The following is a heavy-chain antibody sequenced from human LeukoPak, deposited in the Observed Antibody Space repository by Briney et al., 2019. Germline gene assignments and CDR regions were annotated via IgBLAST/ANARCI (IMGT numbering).Heavy chain of an antibody. V-gene: IGHV4-4*07. CDR1: GVSISSYY. CDR2: IHTSGST. Sequence: SETLSLTCTVSGVSISSYYWSWIRQPAGKGLEWIGRIHTSGSTKYNPSLKSRVTISIDTSKNQFSLKLTSVTPADTAVYYCARGVYYSSALTFDYWGQGSLVTVSS. J-gene: IGHJ4*02. D-gene: IGHD6-19*01. CDR3: ARGVYYSSALTFDY.